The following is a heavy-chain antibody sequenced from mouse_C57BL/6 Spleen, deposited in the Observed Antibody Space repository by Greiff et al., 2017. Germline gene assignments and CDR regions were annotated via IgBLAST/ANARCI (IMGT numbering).Heavy chain of an antibody. D-gene: IGHD1-1*01. CDR2: IYPGDGDT. V-gene: IGHV1-80*01. Sequence: VKLVESGAELVKPGASVKISCKASGYAFSSYWMNWVKQRPGKGLEWIGQIYPGDGDTNYNGKFKGKATLTADKSSSTAYMQLSSLTSEDSAVYFCARSSSYAMDYWGQGTSVTVSS. CDR1: GYAFSSYW. CDR3: ARSSSYAMDY. J-gene: IGHJ4*01.